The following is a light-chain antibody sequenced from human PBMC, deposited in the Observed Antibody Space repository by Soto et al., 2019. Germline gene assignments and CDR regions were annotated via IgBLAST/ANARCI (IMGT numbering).Light chain of an antibody. CDR2: GAS. CDR3: QQYMSSVT. J-gene: IGKJ1*01. CDR1: QSVDTTF. V-gene: IGKV3-20*01. Sequence: EIVLTQSPGSLYLSPGQRATLSCRASQSVDTTFFAWYQKKPGQAPRLLIQGASKRATGIPDRFSGSGSGTDFTLIISRLEPEDFAVYYCQQYMSSVTFGQGTKGEIK.